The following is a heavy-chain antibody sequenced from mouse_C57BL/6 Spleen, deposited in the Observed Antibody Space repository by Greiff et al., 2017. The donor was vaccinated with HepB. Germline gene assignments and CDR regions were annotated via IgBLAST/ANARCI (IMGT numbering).Heavy chain of an antibody. Sequence: QVHVKQPGAELVKPGASVKLSCKASGYTFTSYWMHWVKQRPGQGLEWIGMIHPNSGSTNYNEKFKSKATLTVDKSSSTAYMQLSSLTSEDSAVYYCARYYGNYGAMDYWGQGTSVTVSS. CDR3: ARYYGNYGAMDY. CDR2: IHPNSGST. J-gene: IGHJ4*01. V-gene: IGHV1-64*01. D-gene: IGHD2-1*01. CDR1: GYTFTSYW.